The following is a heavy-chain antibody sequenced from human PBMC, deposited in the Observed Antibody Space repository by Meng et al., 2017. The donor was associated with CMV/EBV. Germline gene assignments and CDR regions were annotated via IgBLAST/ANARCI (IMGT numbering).Heavy chain of an antibody. V-gene: IGHV4-34*01. D-gene: IGHD3-10*01. J-gene: IGHJ3*02. CDR3: AIGGSVFSI. Sequence: SQTLSLTCAVYGGSFSGYYWSWIRQPPGKGLEWIGEINHSGSTNYNPSLKSRVTISVDTSKNQFSLKLSSATAADTAVYYCAIGGSVFSIWGQGTMVTVSS. CDR1: GGSFSGYY. CDR2: INHSGST.